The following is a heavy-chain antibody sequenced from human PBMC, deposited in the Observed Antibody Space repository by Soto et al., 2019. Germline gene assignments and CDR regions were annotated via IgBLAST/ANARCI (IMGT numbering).Heavy chain of an antibody. Sequence: SETLSLTCTVSGGSISSGGYYWSWIRQHPGKGLEWIGYIYYSGSTYYNPSLKSRLTISVDTSKNQFSLKLSSVTAADTAVYYCARGPHYYATGGSPILGYWGQGTLVTVSS. D-gene: IGHD3-22*01. V-gene: IGHV4-31*03. J-gene: IGHJ4*02. CDR1: GGSISSGGYY. CDR2: IYYSGST. CDR3: ARGPHYYATGGSPILGY.